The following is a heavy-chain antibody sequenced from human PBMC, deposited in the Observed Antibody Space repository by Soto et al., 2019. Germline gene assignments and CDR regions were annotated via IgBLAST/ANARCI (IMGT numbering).Heavy chain of an antibody. J-gene: IGHJ6*02. CDR1: RGSFSGYY. CDR3: ARGLNKRYVFWIGYQPYYYYCIHV. Sequence: SETLSLTCAVYRGSFSGYYWSWIRQPPGKGLEWIGEINHSGSTNYNPSLKSRVTISVDTSKNQFSLKLSSVTAADTAVYYCARGLNKRYVFWIGYQPYYYYCIHVSYQRLTGTVS. D-gene: IGHD3-3*01. V-gene: IGHV4-34*01. CDR2: INHSGST.